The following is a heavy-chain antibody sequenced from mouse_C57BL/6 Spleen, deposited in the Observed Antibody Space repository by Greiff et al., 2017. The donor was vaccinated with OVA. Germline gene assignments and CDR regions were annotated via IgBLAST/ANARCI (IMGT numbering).Heavy chain of an antibody. Sequence: QVQLQQPGAELVRPGSSVKLSCKASGYTFTSYWMDWVKQRPGQGLEWIGNIYPSDSETHYNQKFKDKATLTVDKSSSTAYMQLSSLTSEDSAVYYCAGEGYDAWVAYWGQGTLVTVSA. CDR2: IYPSDSET. CDR3: AGEGYDAWVAY. J-gene: IGHJ3*01. D-gene: IGHD3-1*01. V-gene: IGHV1-61*01. CDR1: GYTFTSYW.